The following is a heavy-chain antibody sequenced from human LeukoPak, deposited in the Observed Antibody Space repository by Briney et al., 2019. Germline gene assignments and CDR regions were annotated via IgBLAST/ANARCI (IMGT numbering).Heavy chain of an antibody. CDR2: ISSSSSYI. CDR3: ARDQMVRAHWYFDP. J-gene: IGHJ2*01. V-gene: IGHV3-21*01. Sequence: GGSLRLSCAASGFTFSSYSMNWVRQAPGKGLEWVSSISSSSSYIYYADSVKGRFTISRDNAKNSLYLQMNSLRAEDTAVYYCARDQMVRAHWYFDPWGRGTLVTVSS. D-gene: IGHD2-8*01. CDR1: GFTFSSYS.